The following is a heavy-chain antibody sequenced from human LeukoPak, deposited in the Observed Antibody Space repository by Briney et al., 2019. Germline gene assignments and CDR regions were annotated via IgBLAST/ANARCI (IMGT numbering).Heavy chain of an antibody. V-gene: IGHV5-51*01. D-gene: IGHD3-3*01. CDR3: ARLSDFGVVIFTEGWFDP. J-gene: IGHJ5*02. CDR1: GYSFNSYW. Sequence: GESLKISCKGSGYSFNSYWIGWVRQMPGKGLEWMGIIYPGDSDTRYSPSFQGQVTISADKSISTAYLQWSSLKASDTAMYYCARLSDFGVVIFTEGWFDPWGQGTLVTVSS. CDR2: IYPGDSDT.